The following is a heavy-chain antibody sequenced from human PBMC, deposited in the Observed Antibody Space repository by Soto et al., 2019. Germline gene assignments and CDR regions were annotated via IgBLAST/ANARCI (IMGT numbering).Heavy chain of an antibody. CDR1: GFTFSSYA. CDR3: ARYEQWLERLDY. Sequence: PGGSLRLSCAASGFTFSSYAMHWVLQAPGKGLEWVAVISYDGSNKYYADSVKGRFTISRDNSKNTLYLQMNSLRAEDTAVYYCARYEQWLERLDYWGQGTLVTVSS. CDR2: ISYDGSNK. V-gene: IGHV3-30-3*01. J-gene: IGHJ4*02. D-gene: IGHD6-19*01.